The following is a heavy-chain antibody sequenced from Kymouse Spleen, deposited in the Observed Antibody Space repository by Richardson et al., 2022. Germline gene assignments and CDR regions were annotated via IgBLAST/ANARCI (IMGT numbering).Heavy chain of an antibody. J-gene: IGHJ5*02. CDR2: INHSGST. Sequence: QVQLQQWGAGLLKPSETLSLTCAVYGGSFSGYYWSWIRQPPGKGLEWIGEINHSGSTNYNPSLKSRVTISVDTSKNQFSLKLSSVTAADTAVYYCARAVVVVAATREYWFDPWGQGTLVTVSS. CDR1: GGSFSGYY. CDR3: ARAVVVVAATREYWFDP. D-gene: IGHD2-15*01. V-gene: IGHV4-34*01.